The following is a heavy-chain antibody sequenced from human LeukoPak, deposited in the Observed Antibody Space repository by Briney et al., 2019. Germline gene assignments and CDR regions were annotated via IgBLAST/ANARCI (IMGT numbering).Heavy chain of an antibody. V-gene: IGHV3-33*01. CDR1: GFTFSSYG. D-gene: IGHD5-24*01. J-gene: IGHJ4*02. Sequence: GGSLRLSCATPGFTFSSYGFHWVRQAPGKGLEWVALIWHDGSNKYYADSVRGRFTISRDNSKTTLYLQMNSLRAEDTAVYYCARGEVEMATILDYWGQGTLVTVSS. CDR2: IWHDGSNK. CDR3: ARGEVEMATILDY.